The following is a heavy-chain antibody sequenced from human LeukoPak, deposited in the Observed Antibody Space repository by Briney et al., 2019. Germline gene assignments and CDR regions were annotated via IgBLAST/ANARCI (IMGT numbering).Heavy chain of an antibody. Sequence: GGSLRLSCAASGFTFSSYSMNWVRQAPGKGLEWVSYISSSSSTIYYADSVKGRFTISRDNAKNSLYLQVNSLRDEDTAVYYCARAESVDCGGDCYFDYWGQGTLVTVSS. D-gene: IGHD2-21*02. CDR3: ARAESVDCGGDCYFDY. V-gene: IGHV3-48*02. CDR1: GFTFSSYS. J-gene: IGHJ4*02. CDR2: ISSSSSTI.